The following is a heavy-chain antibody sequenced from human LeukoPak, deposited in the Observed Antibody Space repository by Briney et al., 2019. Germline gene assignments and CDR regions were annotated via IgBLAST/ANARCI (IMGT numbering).Heavy chain of an antibody. CDR3: ARAPIVGYYYLQPIDY. V-gene: IGHV1-18*01. CDR2: ICAYNGNT. Sequence: GASVKVSCKASGYTFTSYGISWVRQAPGQGLEWMGWICAYNGNTNYAQKLQGRGTMTTDTSTSTAYMELRSLRSDDTAVYYCARAPIVGYYYLQPIDYWGQGTLVTVSS. J-gene: IGHJ4*02. D-gene: IGHD3-10*01. CDR1: GYTFTSYG.